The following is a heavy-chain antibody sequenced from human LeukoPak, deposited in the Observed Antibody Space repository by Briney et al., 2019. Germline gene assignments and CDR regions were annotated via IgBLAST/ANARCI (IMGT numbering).Heavy chain of an antibody. CDR2: IYYSGST. Sequence: SETLSLTCAVYGGSFSGYYWSWIRQPPGKGLEWIGSIYYSGSTYYNPSPKSRVTISVDTSKNQFSLKLSSVTAADTAVYYCASSSTTLIDYWGQGTLVTVSS. D-gene: IGHD4-17*01. CDR1: GGSFSGYY. J-gene: IGHJ4*02. V-gene: IGHV4-34*01. CDR3: ASSSTTLIDY.